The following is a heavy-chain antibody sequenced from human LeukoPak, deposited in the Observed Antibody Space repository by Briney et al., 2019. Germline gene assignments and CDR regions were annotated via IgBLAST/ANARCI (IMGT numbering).Heavy chain of an antibody. D-gene: IGHD6-13*01. CDR3: ARHYSSSWYYFDY. CDR2: ISYDGSNK. V-gene: IGHV3-30-3*01. CDR1: GFTFSSYA. Sequence: PGRSLRLSCAASGFTFSSYAMHWVRQAPGKGLEWVAVISYDGSNKYYADSVKGRFTISRDNSKNTLYLQMNSLRAEDMAVYYCARHYSSSWYYFDYWGQGTLVTVSS. J-gene: IGHJ4*02.